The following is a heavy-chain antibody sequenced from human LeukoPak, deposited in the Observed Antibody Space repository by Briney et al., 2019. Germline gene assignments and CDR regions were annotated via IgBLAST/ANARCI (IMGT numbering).Heavy chain of an antibody. CDR1: GFTFSSSA. CDR2: ISYDGSNK. CDR3: ARGRKPSGYYYYMDV. Sequence: PGGSLRLSCAASGFTFSSSAMHWVRQAPGKGLEWVAAISYDGSNKYYADSVKGRFSTSRDNSKNTLYLHMNSLSVDDTTVHYCARGRKPSGYYYYMDVWGKGTTVTVSS. J-gene: IGHJ6*03. V-gene: IGHV3-30*04.